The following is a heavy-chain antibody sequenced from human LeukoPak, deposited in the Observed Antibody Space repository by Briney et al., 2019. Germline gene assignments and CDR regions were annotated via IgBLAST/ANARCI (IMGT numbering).Heavy chain of an antibody. J-gene: IGHJ6*02. D-gene: IGHD3-10*01. V-gene: IGHV3-21*06. CDR1: GFTFSNYN. CDR3: ARALWSGPVYYGMDV. CDR2: ISGTSSYI. Sequence: GGSLRLSCAASGFTFSNYNFYWVRQAPGKGLEWVSSISGTSSYIYYADSVKGRFTISRDNAKNSLYLQMNSLRAEDTAVYYCARALWSGPVYYGMDVWGQGTTVTVSS.